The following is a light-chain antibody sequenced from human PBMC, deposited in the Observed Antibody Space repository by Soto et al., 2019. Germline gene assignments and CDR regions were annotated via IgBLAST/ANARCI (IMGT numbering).Light chain of an antibody. J-gene: IGKJ1*01. Sequence: EIVLTQSPATLSLSPGERATLSCRASQSVSSYLAWYQQKPGQAPRLLIYDASNRATGIPARFSGSGSGTDFTLAISSLEPEDFAVYYGQQYGSSPRTFGQGTKVDIK. CDR2: DAS. CDR1: QSVSSY. V-gene: IGKV3-11*01. CDR3: QQYGSSPRT.